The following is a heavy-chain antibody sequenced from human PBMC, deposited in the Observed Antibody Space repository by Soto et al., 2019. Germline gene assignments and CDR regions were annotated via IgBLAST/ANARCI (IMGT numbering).Heavy chain of an antibody. CDR1: GFTFTSSA. CDR2: IVVGSGNT. D-gene: IGHD2-15*01. J-gene: IGHJ6*02. Sequence: SVKVSCKASGFTFTSSAVQWVRQARGQRLEWIGWIVVGSGNTNYAQKFQERVTITRDMSTSTAYMELSSLRSEDTAVYYCAARYCSGGSCYYYYGMDVWGQGTTVTVSS. V-gene: IGHV1-58*01. CDR3: AARYCSGGSCYYYYGMDV.